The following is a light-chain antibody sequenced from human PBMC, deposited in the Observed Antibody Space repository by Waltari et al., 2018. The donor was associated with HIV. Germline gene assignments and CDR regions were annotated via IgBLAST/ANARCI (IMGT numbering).Light chain of an antibody. CDR3: QQYYSFPLT. V-gene: IGKV4-1*01. Sequence: DIVMSQSPDSLAASLGERATINCKSSQSVLYISNNKNYLAWYQQKPGQPPKLLIYWASTRESGVPDRFSGSGSGPDFTLTISSLQAEDVSVYYCQQYYSFPLTFGGGTKVEIK. J-gene: IGKJ4*01. CDR2: WAS. CDR1: QSVLYISNNKNY.